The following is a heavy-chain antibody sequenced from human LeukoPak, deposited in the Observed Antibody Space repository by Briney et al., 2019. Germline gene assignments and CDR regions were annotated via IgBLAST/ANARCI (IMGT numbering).Heavy chain of an antibody. Sequence: ETGGSLRLSCAASGFTFSNYGMHWVRQAPGKWLEWVAFIRYDGSNKDYADSVKGRFTISRDNSKNTLYLQMNSLRAEDTAVYYCAKDGYNYSDYWGQGTLVTVSS. D-gene: IGHD5-24*01. CDR3: AKDGYNYSDY. CDR1: GFTFSNYG. J-gene: IGHJ4*02. V-gene: IGHV3-30*02. CDR2: IRYDGSNK.